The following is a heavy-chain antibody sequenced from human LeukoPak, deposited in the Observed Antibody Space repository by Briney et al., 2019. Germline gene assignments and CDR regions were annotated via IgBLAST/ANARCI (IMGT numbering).Heavy chain of an antibody. J-gene: IGHJ5*02. V-gene: IGHV1-69*13. CDR2: IIPIFGTA. CDR1: GYTFTSYG. CDR3: ARGPEQWPDNWFDP. D-gene: IGHD6-19*01. Sequence: SVKVSCKASGYTFTSYGISWVRQAPGQGLEWMGGIIPIFGTANYAQKFQGRVTITADDSTSTVYMELSSLRSEDTAVYYCARGPEQWPDNWFDPWGQGTLVTVSS.